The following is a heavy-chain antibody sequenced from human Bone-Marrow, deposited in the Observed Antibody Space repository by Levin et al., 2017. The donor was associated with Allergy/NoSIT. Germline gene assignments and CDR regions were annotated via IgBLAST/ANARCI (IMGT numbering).Heavy chain of an antibody. V-gene: IGHV3-15*01. Sequence: GGSLRLSCAASGFTFSNAWMSWVRQAPGKGLEWVGRIKSKTDGGTTDYAAPVKGRFTISRDDSKNTLYLQMNSLKTEDTAVYYCTTAATYDILTGDSNGVDYWGQGTLVTVSS. D-gene: IGHD3-9*01. CDR3: TTAATYDILTGDSNGVDY. CDR1: GFTFSNAW. CDR2: IKSKTDGGTT. J-gene: IGHJ4*02.